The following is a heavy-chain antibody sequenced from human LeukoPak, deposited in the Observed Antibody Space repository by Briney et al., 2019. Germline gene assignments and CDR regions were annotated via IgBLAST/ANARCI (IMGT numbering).Heavy chain of an antibody. CDR2: VHYSGST. J-gene: IGHJ3*02. Sequence: SETLSLTCTDSGGSISSSGHYWGWIRQPPGKGLEWIGSVHYSGSTYYSPSLQSRVSISVDTSKNQFSLNFKSMTAADTAVYYCAGTTNSLPDAFDIWGQGTMVTVSS. CDR3: AGTTNSLPDAFDI. D-gene: IGHD2/OR15-2a*01. CDR1: GGSISSSGHY. V-gene: IGHV4-39*01.